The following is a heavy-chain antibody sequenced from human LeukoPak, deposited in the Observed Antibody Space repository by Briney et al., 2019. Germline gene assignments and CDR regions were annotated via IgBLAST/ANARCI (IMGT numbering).Heavy chain of an antibody. J-gene: IGHJ5*02. Sequence: GESLKISCKGSGYTFTSYWIGWVRQIPGKGLEWMGIIYPGDSDTRYSPSFQGQVTISADKSISTAYLQWSSLKASDTAMYYFKQKTAYEILTGYYTWGQGTLVTVSS. D-gene: IGHD3-9*01. CDR3: KQKTAYEILTGYYT. V-gene: IGHV5-51*01. CDR2: IYPGDSDT. CDR1: GYTFTSYW.